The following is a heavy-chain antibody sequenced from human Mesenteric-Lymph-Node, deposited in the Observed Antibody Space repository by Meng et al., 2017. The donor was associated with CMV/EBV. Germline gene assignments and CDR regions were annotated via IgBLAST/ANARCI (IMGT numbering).Heavy chain of an antibody. CDR1: GFTFSSYA. D-gene: IGHD3-3*01. Sequence: GESLKISCAASGFTFSSYAMHWVRQAPGKGLEWVAVISYDGSNKYYADSVKGRFTISRGNSKNTLYLQMNSLRAEDTAVYYCARANYDFWSVQYWGYWGQGTLVTVSS. CDR3: ARANYDFWSVQYWGY. V-gene: IGHV3-30*04. J-gene: IGHJ4*02. CDR2: ISYDGSNK.